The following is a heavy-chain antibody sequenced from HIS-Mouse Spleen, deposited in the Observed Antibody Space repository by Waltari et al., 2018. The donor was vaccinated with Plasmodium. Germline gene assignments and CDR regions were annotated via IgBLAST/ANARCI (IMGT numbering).Heavy chain of an antibody. J-gene: IGHJ6*02. CDR3: ARAESSIAARHYYYYGMDV. CDR1: GYSISSGYY. V-gene: IGHV4-38-2*02. CDR2: ISHSGAT. Sequence: QVQLQESGPGLVKPSETLSLTCTVPGYSISSGYYWGWIRQTPGKGLEWIGSISHSGATHYHPSLKSRVTISVDTSKNQFSLKLSSVTAADTAVYYCARAESSIAARHYYYYGMDVWGQGTTVTVSS. D-gene: IGHD6-6*01.